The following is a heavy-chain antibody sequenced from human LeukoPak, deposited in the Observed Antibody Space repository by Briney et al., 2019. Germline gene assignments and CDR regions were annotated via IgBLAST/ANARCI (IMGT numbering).Heavy chain of an antibody. D-gene: IGHD6-6*01. CDR3: ARHRGGLEKNIAARRIFDY. J-gene: IGHJ4*02. CDR2: ICYSGST. V-gene: IGHV4-59*08. Sequence: SATLSLTFTVSGGSISSYYWSWIRQPPGKGLEWIGYICYSGSTNYNPSLKSRVTITVDTSKNQFSLKLSSVTAADTAVYYCARHRGGLEKNIAARRIFDYWGQGTLVTVSS. CDR1: GGSISSYY.